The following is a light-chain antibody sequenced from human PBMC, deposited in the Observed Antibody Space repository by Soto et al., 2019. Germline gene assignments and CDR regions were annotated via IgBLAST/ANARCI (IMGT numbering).Light chain of an antibody. CDR2: LGS. V-gene: IGKV2-28*01. CDR3: MQALQTPLT. CDR1: QSLLHTDGNKY. J-gene: IGKJ5*01. Sequence: DIVMTQSPLSLPVTPGEPASISWRSSQSLLHTDGNKYLDWFLQKPGQSPQLLIYLGSIRASGVPDRFSGSGSGTYFTLKISRVEAEDVGFYYCMQALQTPLTFGQGTRLEIK.